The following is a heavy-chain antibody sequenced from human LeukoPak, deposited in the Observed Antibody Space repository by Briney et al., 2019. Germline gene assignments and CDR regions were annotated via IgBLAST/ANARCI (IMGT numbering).Heavy chain of an antibody. CDR2: ISCSSSYI. J-gene: IGHJ6*03. CDR3: ARDRQSITIFGVLIPIYMDV. D-gene: IGHD3-3*01. V-gene: IGHV3-21*01. Sequence: GGSLRLSCAASGFIFSSYTMNWVRQAPGKGLEWVSFISCSSSYIYHADSVKGRFTISRDNAKNSLYLQMNSLRAEDTAVYYCARDRQSITIFGVLIPIYMDVWGKGTTVTVSS. CDR1: GFIFSSYT.